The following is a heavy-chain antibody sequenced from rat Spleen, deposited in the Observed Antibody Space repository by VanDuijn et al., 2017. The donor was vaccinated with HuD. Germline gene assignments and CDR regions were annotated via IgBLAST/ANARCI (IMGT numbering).Heavy chain of an antibody. CDR2: INKDSSTI. Sequence: EVKLVESGGGLVQPGRSLKLSCAASGFNFNDYWMGWVRQAPGKGLEWIAEINKDSSTIKYAPSLKEKLTISRDNAQNTLYLQMSKLGSEDTAIYYCVRGTFGVEGWGQGVMVTVSS. V-gene: IGHV4-2*01. CDR3: VRGTFGVEG. J-gene: IGHJ2*01. CDR1: GFNFNDYW. D-gene: IGHD4-3*01.